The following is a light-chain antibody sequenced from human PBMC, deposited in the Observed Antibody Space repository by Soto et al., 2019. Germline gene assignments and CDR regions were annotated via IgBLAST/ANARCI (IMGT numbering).Light chain of an antibody. J-gene: IGLJ2*01. CDR2: AVT. V-gene: IGLV2-14*01. Sequence: QSALTQPASVSGSPGQSITISCTGTSSDVGGSNYVSWYQQYSGKAPKLIIYAVTYRPSGVSDRFSGSKSGNTASLTISGLQAEDEADYYCSSYASVNRVVVFGGGTKLTVL. CDR3: SSYASVNRVVV. CDR1: SSDVGGSNY.